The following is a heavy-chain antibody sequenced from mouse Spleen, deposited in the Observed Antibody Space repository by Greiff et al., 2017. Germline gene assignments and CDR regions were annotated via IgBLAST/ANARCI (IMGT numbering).Heavy chain of an antibody. CDR2: INSNGGST. J-gene: IGHJ1*01. CDR3: AREGNYYGSSCWYFDV. CDR1: GFTFSSYG. Sequence: EVMLVESGGGLVQPGGSLKLSCAASGFTFSSYGMSWVRQTPDKRLELVATINSNGGSTYYPDSVKGRFTISRDNAKNTLYLQMSSLKSEDTAMYYCAREGNYYGSSCWYFDVWGAGTTVTVSS. D-gene: IGHD1-1*01. V-gene: IGHV5-6-3*01.